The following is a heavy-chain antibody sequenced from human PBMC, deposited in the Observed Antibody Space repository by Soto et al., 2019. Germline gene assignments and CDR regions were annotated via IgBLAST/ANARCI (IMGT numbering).Heavy chain of an antibody. CDR1: GFTFSPYV. D-gene: IGHD3-22*01. CDR2: MSSDGTYK. V-gene: IGHV3-30-3*01. Sequence: QVQLVESGGGVVQPGRSLRLSCSASGFTFSPYVLHWVRQAPGKGLEWVAVMSSDGTYKYYADSVKDRFTIARDNSKNALYLQMNSLRAEDTAVYYCARRRTMSVVVGDYFEYWGQGTLVTVST. J-gene: IGHJ4*02. CDR3: ARRRTMSVVVGDYFEY.